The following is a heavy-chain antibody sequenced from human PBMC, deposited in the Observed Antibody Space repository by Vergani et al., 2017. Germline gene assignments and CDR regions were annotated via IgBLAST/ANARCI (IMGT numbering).Heavy chain of an antibody. CDR3: AKETKTGYDPPR. CDR2: ISWNSGSI. V-gene: IGHV3-9*01. Sequence: EVQLVESGGGLVQHGRSLRLSCAASGFTFDDYAMHWVRQAPGKGLEWVSGISWNSGSIGYADSVKGRFTISRDNAKNSLYLQMNSLRAEDTALYYCAKETKTGYDPPRWGQGTLVTVSS. J-gene: IGHJ4*02. CDR1: GFTFDDYA. D-gene: IGHD3-22*01.